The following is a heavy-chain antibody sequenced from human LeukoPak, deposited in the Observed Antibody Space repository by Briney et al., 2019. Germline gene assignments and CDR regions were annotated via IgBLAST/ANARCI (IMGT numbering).Heavy chain of an antibody. CDR2: INPNTGAT. Sequence: ASVRVSCKPSGYTFTVYYLHWVRQAPGQALQWMGWINPNTGATMYSQNFQGRVTMSRDTSSSTAYMDLSYLRSDDTAVYCARDRVGSGWPRPFYFEFWGQGTLVTVSS. V-gene: IGHV1-2*02. J-gene: IGHJ4*02. CDR3: ARDRVGSGWPRPFYFEF. CDR1: GYTFTVYY. D-gene: IGHD6-19*01.